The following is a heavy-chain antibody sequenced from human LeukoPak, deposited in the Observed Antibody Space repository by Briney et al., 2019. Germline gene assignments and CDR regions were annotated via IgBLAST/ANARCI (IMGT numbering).Heavy chain of an antibody. CDR3: ARRIAAAGTSYFDY. J-gene: IGHJ4*02. CDR1: GYILTNNW. CDR2: IYPGDSDT. D-gene: IGHD6-13*01. Sequence: HGESLKISCKVSGYILTNNWIGWVRQVPGKGLEWMGIIYPGDSDTRYSPSFQGQVTISADKSISTAYLQWSSLKASDTAMYYCARRIAAAGTSYFDYWGQGTLVTVSS. V-gene: IGHV5-51*01.